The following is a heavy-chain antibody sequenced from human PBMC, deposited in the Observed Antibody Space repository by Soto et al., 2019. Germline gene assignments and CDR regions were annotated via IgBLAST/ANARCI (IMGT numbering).Heavy chain of an antibody. CDR3: ARGLVGADYYYYYMDV. D-gene: IGHD1-26*01. J-gene: IGHJ6*03. CDR2: IYSGGST. CDR1: GFTVSSNY. Sequence: GGSLRLSCAASGFTVSSNYMSWVHQAPGKGLEWVSVIYSGGSTYYADSVKGRFTISRDNSKNTLYLQMNSLRAEDTAVYYCARGLVGADYYYYYMDVWGKGTTVTVSS. V-gene: IGHV3-53*01.